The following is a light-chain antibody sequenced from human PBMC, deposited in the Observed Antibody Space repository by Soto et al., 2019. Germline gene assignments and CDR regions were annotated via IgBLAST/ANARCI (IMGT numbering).Light chain of an antibody. Sequence: QSVLTQSPSASASLGASVKLTCTLRSGHSSYAISWHQQQPEKRPRYVMKLNSDGSQSKGDGIPDRFSGSSSGAKLSLNISSLQSEDEAYYYCQTWRTGIQVCGGGTQLTVL. CDR1: SGHSSYA. V-gene: IGLV4-69*01. CDR2: LNSDGSQ. CDR3: QTWRTGIQV. J-gene: IGLJ2*01.